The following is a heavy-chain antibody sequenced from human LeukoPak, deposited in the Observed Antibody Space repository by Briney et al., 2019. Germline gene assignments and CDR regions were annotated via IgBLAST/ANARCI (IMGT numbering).Heavy chain of an antibody. J-gene: IGHJ4*02. CDR1: GFTFSSYR. D-gene: IGHD3-10*01. CDR2: ISSSSSTI. CDR3: ARWSTGAPFDY. V-gene: IGHV3-48*04. Sequence: PGGSLRLSCAASGFTFSSYRMNWVRQSPGKGLEWVSYISSSSSTIYYADSVKGRFTISRDNAKNSLYLQMNSRRAEETAVYYWARWSTGAPFDYWGQGTLVTVSS.